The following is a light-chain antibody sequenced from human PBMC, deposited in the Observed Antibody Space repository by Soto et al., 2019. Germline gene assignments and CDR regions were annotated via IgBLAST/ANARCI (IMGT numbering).Light chain of an antibody. J-gene: IGKJ4*01. Sequence: DIQLTQSPSFLSASVGDRVTVTCRSSQDIGSYLAWYQQKPGKAPKVLIYGASTLQSGVPPRFGGSGSGTAFTLTISSLQPEDSATYYCQQLNSYPLSFGGGTKVEIE. CDR2: GAS. CDR1: QDIGSY. V-gene: IGKV1-9*01. CDR3: QQLNSYPLS.